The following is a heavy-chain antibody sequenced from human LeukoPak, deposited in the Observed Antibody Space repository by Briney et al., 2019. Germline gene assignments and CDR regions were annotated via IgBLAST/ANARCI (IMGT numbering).Heavy chain of an antibody. Sequence: GGSLRLSCAASGFTFSSYWMSWVRQAPGKGLEWVANIKQDGSEKYYVDSVKGRFTISRDNAKNSLYLQMNSLRAEDTAVYYCAKDLRYSSSWYGYFDLWGRGTLVTVSS. CDR1: GFTFSSYW. V-gene: IGHV3-7*03. CDR3: AKDLRYSSSWYGYFDL. D-gene: IGHD6-13*01. CDR2: IKQDGSEK. J-gene: IGHJ2*01.